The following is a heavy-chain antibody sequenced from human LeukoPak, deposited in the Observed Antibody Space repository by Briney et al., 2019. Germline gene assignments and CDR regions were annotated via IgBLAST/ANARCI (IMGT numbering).Heavy chain of an antibody. J-gene: IGHJ4*02. CDR3: ARGLMGGWPNFEY. CDR1: GYSISSGYY. V-gene: IGHV4-38-2*02. D-gene: IGHD2-8*01. CDR2: IYHSGST. Sequence: SETLSLTCTVSGYSISSGYYWGWIRQPPGKGLEWIGNIYHSGSTYSNPSLKSRVIISVDTSKNQFSLKLSSVTAADTAVYWCARGLMGGWPNFEYWGQGTLVTVSS.